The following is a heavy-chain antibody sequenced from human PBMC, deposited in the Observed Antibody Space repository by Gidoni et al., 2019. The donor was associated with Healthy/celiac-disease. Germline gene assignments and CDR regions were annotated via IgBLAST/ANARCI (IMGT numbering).Heavy chain of an antibody. CDR1: GYTFTNYD. J-gene: IGHJ2*01. Sequence: QVQLVQSGAEVKKPGASVKVSCKASGYTFTNYDINWVRQATGQGPEWMGWMNPNSGHTGYTQKFQGRVTMTRDTSINTAYMELSSLESEDTAVYYCARVSKVHWYFDLWGRGTLVTVSS. CDR2: MNPNSGHT. V-gene: IGHV1-8*01. D-gene: IGHD4-4*01. CDR3: ARVSKVHWYFDL.